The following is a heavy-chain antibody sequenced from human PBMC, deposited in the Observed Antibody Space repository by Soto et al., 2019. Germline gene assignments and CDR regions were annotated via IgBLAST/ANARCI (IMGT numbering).Heavy chain of an antibody. V-gene: IGHV3-15*01. CDR2: IKSKTDGGTT. D-gene: IGHD2-15*01. CDR3: TTLIVVVVAANY. CDR1: GFTFSNAW. Sequence: PGGALRVSCAASGFTFSNAWMSWVRQAPGKGLEWVGRIKSKTDGGTTDYAAPVKGRFTISRDDSKNTLYLQMNSLKTEDTAVYYCTTLIVVVVAANYWGQGTLVTVSS. J-gene: IGHJ4*02.